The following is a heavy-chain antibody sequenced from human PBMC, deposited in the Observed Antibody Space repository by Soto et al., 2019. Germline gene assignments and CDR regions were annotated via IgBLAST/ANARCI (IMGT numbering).Heavy chain of an antibody. J-gene: IGHJ4*02. V-gene: IGHV3-15*01. CDR1: GFTFSNAW. D-gene: IGHD3-22*01. Sequence: EVQLVESGGGLVKPGGSLRLSCAASGFTFSNAWMSWVRQAPGKGLEWVGRIKSKTDGGTTDYAAPVKGRFTISRDDSKSTLYLQMNSLKTEDTAVYYCTTNYYYDSSGYYLPFDYWGQGTLVTVSS. CDR3: TTNYYYDSSGYYLPFDY. CDR2: IKSKTDGGTT.